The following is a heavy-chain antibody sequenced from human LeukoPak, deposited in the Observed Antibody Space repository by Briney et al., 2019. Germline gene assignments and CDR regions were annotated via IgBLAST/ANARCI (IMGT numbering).Heavy chain of an antibody. CDR1: GYTFTNYD. D-gene: IGHD1-26*01. V-gene: IGHV1-8*03. CDR2: MNPNSANT. J-gene: IGHJ4*02. Sequence: GASVKVSCKASGYTFTNYDINWVRQATGQGPEWMGWMNPNSANTGYAQKFQGRVTITRNTSISTAYMELSSLRSEDTAVYYCARGLRFTSGSNVTGYYFDYWGQGTLVTVSS. CDR3: ARGLRFTSGSNVTGYYFDY.